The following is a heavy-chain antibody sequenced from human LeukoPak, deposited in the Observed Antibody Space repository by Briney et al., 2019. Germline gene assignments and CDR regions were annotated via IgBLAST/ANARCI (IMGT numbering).Heavy chain of an antibody. V-gene: IGHV3-23*01. CDR1: GFTFSTYA. Sequence: GGSLRLSCAASGFTFSTYAMSWVRQAPGKGLEWVSIISATGGNTYYPESVKGRSTISRDNSKNTLFLQMNSLRAEDTAVYYCAKRVADSSSWTALGTWGQGTLVTVSS. J-gene: IGHJ5*02. CDR2: ISATGGNT. CDR3: AKRVADSSSWTALGT. D-gene: IGHD6-13*01.